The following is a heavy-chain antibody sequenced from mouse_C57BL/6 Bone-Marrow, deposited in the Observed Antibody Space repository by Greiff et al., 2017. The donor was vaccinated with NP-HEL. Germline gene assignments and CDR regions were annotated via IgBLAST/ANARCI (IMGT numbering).Heavy chain of an antibody. V-gene: IGHV1-55*01. Sequence: QVQLQQPGAELVKPGASVKMSCKASGYTFTSYWITWVKQRPGQGLEWIGDIYPGSGSTNYNEKFKSKATLTVDTSSSTAYMQLSSLTSEDSAVYYCARDTTVVPYWYFDVWGTGTTVTVSS. CDR2: IYPGSGST. D-gene: IGHD1-1*01. J-gene: IGHJ1*03. CDR3: ARDTTVVPYWYFDV. CDR1: GYTFTSYW.